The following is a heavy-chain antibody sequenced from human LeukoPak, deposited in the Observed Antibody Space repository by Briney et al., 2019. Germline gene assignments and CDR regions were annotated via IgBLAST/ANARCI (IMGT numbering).Heavy chain of an antibody. CDR2: IIPIFGTA. CDR3: AYMARGVNGWFDP. J-gene: IGHJ5*02. CDR1: GGTFSSYA. V-gene: IGHV1-69*01. Sequence: SVKVSCKASGGTFSSYAISWVRQAPGQGLEWMGGIIPIFGTANYAQKFQGRVTITADESTSTAYMELSSLRSEDTAVYYCAYMARGVNGWFDPWGQGTLVTVSS. D-gene: IGHD3-10*01.